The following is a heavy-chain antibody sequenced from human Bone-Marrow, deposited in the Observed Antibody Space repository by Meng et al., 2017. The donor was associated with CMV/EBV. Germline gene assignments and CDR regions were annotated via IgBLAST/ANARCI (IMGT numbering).Heavy chain of an antibody. CDR2: IKQDGSEK. CDR1: GFTFSSYW. D-gene: IGHD3-3*01. J-gene: IGHJ6*02. V-gene: IGHV3-7*01. CDR3: ARDRLSPYYDFWSGSYATIHGVDV. Sequence: GESLKISCAASGFTFSSYWMSWVRQAPGKGLEWVANIKQDGSEKYYVDSVKGRFTISRDNAKNSLYLQMNSLRAEDTAVYYCARDRLSPYYDFWSGSYATIHGVDVWGQGTMVTVYS.